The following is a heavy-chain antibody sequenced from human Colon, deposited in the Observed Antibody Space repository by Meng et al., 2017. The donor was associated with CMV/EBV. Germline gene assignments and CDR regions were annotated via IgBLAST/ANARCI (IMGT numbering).Heavy chain of an antibody. D-gene: IGHD2/OR15-2a*01. J-gene: IGHJ5*02. CDR1: GGSITGDTFH. CDR3: ARDCCNMRSWFDP. Sequence: DLQGLGPGLVRPSGTLSLTWTVSGGSITGDTFHWGWIRQPPGKGLEGIGSIYYSGIIYYNTSLTSRVTISVDTSRNRFSLKLTSLTAADTAVYYCARDCCNMRSWFDPWGQGILVTVSS. V-gene: IGHV4-39*07. CDR2: IYYSGII.